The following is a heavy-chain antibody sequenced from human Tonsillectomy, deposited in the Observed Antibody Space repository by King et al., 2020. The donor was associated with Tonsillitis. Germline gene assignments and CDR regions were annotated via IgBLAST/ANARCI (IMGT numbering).Heavy chain of an antibody. CDR2: IYPGDSDT. CDR1: GYSLTNSR. V-gene: IGHV5-51*01. D-gene: IGHD6-6*01. J-gene: IGHJ6*02. CDR3: TTRPSGMDV. Sequence: GQLVQSGAEVKKPGESLKISCKVFGYSLTNSRIGWVRHMPGKGLEWMGIIYPGDSDTRYSPSFQGQVTISADKSISTAYLQWSSLKASDTAMYYCTTRPSGMDVWGQGTTVTVSS.